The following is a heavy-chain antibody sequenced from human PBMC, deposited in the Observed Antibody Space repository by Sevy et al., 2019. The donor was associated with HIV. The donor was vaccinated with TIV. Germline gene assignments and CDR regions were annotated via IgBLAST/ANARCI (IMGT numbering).Heavy chain of an antibody. CDR3: ARSPPVVVVPGAPSWFDP. Sequence: SETLSLTCAVHDGSFSGYYWNWIRQFPGKGLEWIGEINESGITYYNPSLKSRVTISVDTSKKQFSLKLNSVTAVDSAVYFCARSPPVVVVPGAPSWFDPWGQGTLVTVSS. CDR2: INESGIT. CDR1: DGSFSGYY. V-gene: IGHV4-34*01. D-gene: IGHD2-2*01. J-gene: IGHJ5*02.